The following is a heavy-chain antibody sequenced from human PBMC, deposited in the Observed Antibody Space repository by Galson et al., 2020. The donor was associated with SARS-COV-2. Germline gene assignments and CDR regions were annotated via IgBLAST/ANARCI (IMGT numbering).Heavy chain of an antibody. D-gene: IGHD3-22*01. CDR1: GFTFDNYA. CDR3: AASQSRGYGWYFDP. Sequence: SLKISCAASGFTFDNYAMHWVLQAPGKGLEWVSGICWNSGSICYADSVKGRFTISRDNAKNSLYLQMNSLRAEDTALYYCAASQSRGYGWYFDPWGRGTLVTVSS. CDR2: ICWNSGSI. J-gene: IGHJ2*01. V-gene: IGHV3-9*01.